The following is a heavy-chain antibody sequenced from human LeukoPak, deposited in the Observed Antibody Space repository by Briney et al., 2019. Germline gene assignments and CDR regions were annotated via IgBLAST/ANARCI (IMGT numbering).Heavy chain of an antibody. J-gene: IGHJ4*02. CDR1: GFTFSSYE. D-gene: IGHD6-19*01. Sequence: GGSLRLSCAASGFTFSSYEMNWVRQAPGKGLEWVSYISSSDSTRTYADSVKGRFTISRDNAKNSLYLEMNSLRAEDTAVYYCAREIVSAVAGNFDYWGQGTLVTVSS. CDR2: ISSSDSTR. V-gene: IGHV3-48*03. CDR3: AREIVSAVAGNFDY.